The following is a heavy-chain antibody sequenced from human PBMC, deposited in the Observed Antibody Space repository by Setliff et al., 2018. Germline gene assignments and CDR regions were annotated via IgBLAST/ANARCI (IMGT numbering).Heavy chain of an antibody. V-gene: IGHV3-20*04. CDR2: VEWNGGGT. Sequence: RAGGSLRLSCAASGFTFADYGMNWVRQAPGKGLEWVSGVEWNGGGTGYADSVKGRFIISRDNAKNSLYLQMTSLRTDDTAVYYCAREHTSDWKFDYWGPGTLVTVSS. D-gene: IGHD1-1*01. CDR1: GFTFADYG. J-gene: IGHJ4*02. CDR3: AREHTSDWKFDY.